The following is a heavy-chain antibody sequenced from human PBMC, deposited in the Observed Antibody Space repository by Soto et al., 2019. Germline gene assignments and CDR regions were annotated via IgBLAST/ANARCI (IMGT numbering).Heavy chain of an antibody. J-gene: IGHJ4*02. V-gene: IGHV3-72*01. CDR1: GFTFSDHY. Sequence: EVQLVESGGGFVQPEGSLRLSCAASGFTFSDHYMDWVRQAPGKGLEWVGRIKNKANSYTTEYAAPVQARFIISRDDSKNSVFLQTNRLKTVNTAVDFGSRVRLGSSRSSDYWCQGILVTFSS. CDR3: SRVRLGSSRSSDY. D-gene: IGHD6-19*01. CDR2: IKNKANSYTT.